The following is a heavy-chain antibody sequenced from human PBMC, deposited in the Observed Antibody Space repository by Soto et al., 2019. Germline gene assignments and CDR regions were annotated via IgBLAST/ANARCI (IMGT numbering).Heavy chain of an antibody. Sequence: GGSLRLSCAASGFTFSSYAMHWVRQAPGKGLEYVSAISSNGGSTYYANSVKGRFTISRDNSKNTLYLQMGSLRAEDMAEYYCARVATLSGYYYMDVWGKGTTVTVSS. CDR3: ARVATLSGYYYMDV. J-gene: IGHJ6*03. CDR2: ISSNGGST. CDR1: GFTFSSYA. D-gene: IGHD4-17*01. V-gene: IGHV3-64*01.